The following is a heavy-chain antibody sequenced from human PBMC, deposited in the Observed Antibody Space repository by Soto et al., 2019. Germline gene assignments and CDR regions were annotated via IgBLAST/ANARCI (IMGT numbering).Heavy chain of an antibody. CDR2: IYHSGST. J-gene: IGHJ3*01. V-gene: IGHV4-30-2*01. D-gene: IGHD3-3*02. CDR1: GGSINTSGFS. CDR3: ARKGHFFHRSDSNAFDL. Sequence: QLQLQESGSGLVKPSQTLSLTCAVSGGSINTSGFSWSWFRQPPEKALEWIGYIYHSGSTYYNSSLESRVTISEDRSKNQFSLKLRSVTAADTAVYYCARKGHFFHRSDSNAFDLWGQGTMVTVSS.